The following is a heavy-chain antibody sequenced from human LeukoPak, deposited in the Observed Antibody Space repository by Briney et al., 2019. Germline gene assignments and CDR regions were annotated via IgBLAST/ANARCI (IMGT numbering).Heavy chain of an antibody. J-gene: IGHJ3*02. CDR3: ARPTVMYYDFWSGPRRDDAFDI. Sequence: GESLKISCKGSGYSFTSYWIGWVRRMPGKGLEWMGIIYPGDSDTRYSPSFQGQVTISADKSISTAYLQWSSLKASDTAMYYCARPTVMYYDFWSGPRRDDAFDIWGQGTMVTVSS. CDR2: IYPGDSDT. V-gene: IGHV5-51*01. D-gene: IGHD3-3*01. CDR1: GYSFTSYW.